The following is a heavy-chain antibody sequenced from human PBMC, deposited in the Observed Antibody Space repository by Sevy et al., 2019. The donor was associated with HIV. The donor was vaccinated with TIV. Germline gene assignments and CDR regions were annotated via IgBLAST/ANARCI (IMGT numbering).Heavy chain of an antibody. J-gene: IGHJ6*02. D-gene: IGHD2-2*01. CDR2: ISGSGSYI. Sequence: GGSLRLSCAASGFTFSTYNMNWVRQAPGKGLEWVSSISGSGSYIDYADSVKGRFTISRDNAKNSLYLQMNSLRAEDTAVYYCARVYCSRTSCLAYYYYGMDVWGQGTTVTVSS. V-gene: IGHV3-21*01. CDR1: GFTFSTYN. CDR3: ARVYCSRTSCLAYYYYGMDV.